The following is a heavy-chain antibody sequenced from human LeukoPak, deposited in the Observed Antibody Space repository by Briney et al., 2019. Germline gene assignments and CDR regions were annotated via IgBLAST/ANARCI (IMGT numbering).Heavy chain of an antibody. CDR3: ARDRGGTTRFLEGTYDY. V-gene: IGHV3-66*01. CDR1: GFTFSDYY. Sequence: GGSLRLSCAASGFTFSDYYMSWVRQAPGKGLEWVSVIYSAGRTYYADSVKGRFTISRDNSKNTLYLQVNSLRAEDTAVYYCARDRGGTTRFLEGTYDYWGQGTLVTVSS. CDR2: IYSAGRT. J-gene: IGHJ4*02. D-gene: IGHD3-3*01.